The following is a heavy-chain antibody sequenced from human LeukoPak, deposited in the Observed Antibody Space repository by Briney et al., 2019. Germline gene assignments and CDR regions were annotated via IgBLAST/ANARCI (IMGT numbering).Heavy chain of an antibody. D-gene: IGHD6-19*01. J-gene: IGHJ4*02. CDR2: INHSGST. CDR3: ARGHDSSGWYFDY. V-gene: IGHV4-34*01. Sequence: SETLSLTCAVSGGSFSGYYWSWLRQPPGKGLEWIGEINHSGSTNYNPSLKSRVTISVDTSKNQFSLKLSSVTAADTAVYYCARGHDSSGWYFDYWGQGTLVTVSS. CDR1: GGSFSGYY.